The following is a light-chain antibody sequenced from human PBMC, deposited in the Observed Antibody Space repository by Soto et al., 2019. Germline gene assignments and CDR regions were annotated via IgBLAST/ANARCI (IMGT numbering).Light chain of an antibody. J-gene: IGKJ3*01. Sequence: QMTQSPSTLSASVGDRVTITCRASQSIDTWLAWYQQKPGKAPRLLIYDASDLESGVPSRFSGSGSGTEFTLTINGLQTDDIATYYCQQYENFSPTFVPGTKVAIK. CDR2: DAS. CDR3: QQYENFSPT. CDR1: QSIDTW. V-gene: IGKV1-5*01.